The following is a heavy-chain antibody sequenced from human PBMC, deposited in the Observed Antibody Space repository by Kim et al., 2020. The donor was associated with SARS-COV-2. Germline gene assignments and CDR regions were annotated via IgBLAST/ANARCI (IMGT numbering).Heavy chain of an antibody. CDR1: GFTFSSYG. CDR2: ISSDGSNK. Sequence: GGSLRLSCAASGFTFSSYGMHWVRQAPGKGLEWVAVISSDGSNKYYADYVKGRFTISRDNSKNTLYLQMNSLRAEDTAVYYCAKSGGRIAAAAYYYWGQGTLVTISS. V-gene: IGHV3-30*18. J-gene: IGHJ4*02. CDR3: AKSGGRIAAAAYYY. D-gene: IGHD6-13*01.